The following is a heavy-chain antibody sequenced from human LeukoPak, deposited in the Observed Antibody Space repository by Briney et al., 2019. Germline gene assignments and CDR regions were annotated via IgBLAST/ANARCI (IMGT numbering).Heavy chain of an antibody. Sequence: PGGSLRLSCAGSGFSFTEYYMTWIRQTPGKGLEWLSHISSSGTIIYYADSVKGRFTISRDNAKNSLFLQMNSLRAEDTAVYFCAREGQLLLDGYYAVDVWGQGTTVTVTS. CDR3: AREGQLLLDGYYAVDV. CDR2: ISSSGTII. D-gene: IGHD2-2*01. V-gene: IGHV3-11*01. CDR1: GFSFTEYY. J-gene: IGHJ6*02.